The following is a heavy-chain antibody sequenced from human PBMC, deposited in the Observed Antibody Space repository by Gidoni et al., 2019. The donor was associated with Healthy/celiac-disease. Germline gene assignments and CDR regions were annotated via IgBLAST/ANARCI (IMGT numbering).Heavy chain of an antibody. Sequence: QVQLQESGPGLVKPSETLSLTCTVSGGSISSYYWSWIRQPPGKGLEWIWYIYYSGSTHYNPSLKSRVTISVDTSKNQFSLKLSSVTAADTAVYYCARFGDRYWFDPWGQGTLVTVSS. CDR2: IYYSGST. CDR1: GGSISSYY. V-gene: IGHV4-59*01. D-gene: IGHD3-10*01. J-gene: IGHJ5*02. CDR3: ARFGDRYWFDP.